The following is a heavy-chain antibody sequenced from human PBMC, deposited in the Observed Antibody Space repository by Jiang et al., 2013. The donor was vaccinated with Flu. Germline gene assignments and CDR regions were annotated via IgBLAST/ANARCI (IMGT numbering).Heavy chain of an antibody. V-gene: IGHV4-61*01. CDR1: GGSISSGSYY. Sequence: GPGLVKPSETLSLTCTVSGGSISSGSYYWTWIRQPPGKGLEWIGYIYYTGSTNYNPSLESRVTISLDTSKTRFSLKLSSVTAADTAVYYCARDRVGFPPIFHFWGQGTL. CDR2: IYYTGST. CDR3: ARDRVGFPPIFHF. J-gene: IGHJ4*02. D-gene: IGHD3-3*01.